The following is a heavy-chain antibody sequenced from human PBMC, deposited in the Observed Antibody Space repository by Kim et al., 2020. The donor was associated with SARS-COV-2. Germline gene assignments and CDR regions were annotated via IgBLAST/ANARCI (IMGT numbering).Heavy chain of an antibody. CDR2: ISYDGSNK. CDR1: GFTFSSYA. V-gene: IGHV3-30*04. Sequence: GGSLRLSCAASGFTFSSYAMHWVRQAPGKGLEWVAVISYDGSNKYYADSVKGRFTISRDNSKNTLYLQMNSLRAEDTAVYYCAREGGGTAAGPLDYYGM. D-gene: IGHD6-13*01. J-gene: IGHJ6*01. CDR3: AREGGGTAAGPLDYYGM.